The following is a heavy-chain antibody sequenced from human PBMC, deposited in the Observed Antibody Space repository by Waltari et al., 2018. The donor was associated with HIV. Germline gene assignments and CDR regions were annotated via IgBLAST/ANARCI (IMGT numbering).Heavy chain of an antibody. J-gene: IGHJ4*02. D-gene: IGHD5-12*01. CDR2: INPSGDGT. V-gene: IGHV1-46*01. CDR3: ARELLSGFGSSAY. CDR1: GNTLTNDY. Sequence: QVQQEQSGAEVKKPGASVKVSCKAPGNTLTNDYMHWVRQAPGQGLEWMGLINPSGDGTVYAERFKVRVTMTRDTSTSTFYMELSSLRSEDPAVYYCARELLSGFGSSAYWGQGTLVTVSS.